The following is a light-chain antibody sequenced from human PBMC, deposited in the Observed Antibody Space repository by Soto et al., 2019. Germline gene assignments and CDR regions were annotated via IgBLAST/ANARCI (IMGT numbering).Light chain of an antibody. V-gene: IGKV3-20*01. J-gene: IGKJ3*01. CDR3: QQYGISQFT. CDR1: QSISSSY. Sequence: EIVLTQSPGTLSLSPGERATLSCRASQSISSSYLAWYQQKPGQAPRLLIYGASSRATGIPDRFSGSGSGTDFTLTISRLEPEEFAVYYCQQYGISQFTFGPGTKVDIK. CDR2: GAS.